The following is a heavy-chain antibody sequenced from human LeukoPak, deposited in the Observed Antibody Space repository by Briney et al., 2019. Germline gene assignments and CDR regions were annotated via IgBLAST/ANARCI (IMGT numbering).Heavy chain of an antibody. Sequence: SETLSLTCTVSGGSISSYYWSWIRQPPGKGLEWIGYIYYSGSTNYNPSLKSRVTISVDTSKKQFSLKLSSVTAADTAVYYRARDTADYYGSGSYNLAGQDFGMDVWGQGTTVTVSS. CDR2: IYYSGST. CDR1: GGSISSYY. V-gene: IGHV4-59*01. J-gene: IGHJ6*02. D-gene: IGHD3-10*01. CDR3: ARDTADYYGSGSYNLAGQDFGMDV.